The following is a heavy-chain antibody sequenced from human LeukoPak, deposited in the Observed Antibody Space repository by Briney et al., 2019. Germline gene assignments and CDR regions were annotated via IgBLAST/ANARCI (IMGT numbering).Heavy chain of an antibody. D-gene: IGHD2-2*02. CDR2: INTDGGST. CDR1: GFTFGSYW. V-gene: IGHV3-74*01. Sequence: GGSLRLSCAASGFTFGSYWMHWVRQAPGKGLVWVSRINTDGGSTTYADSVKGRFTISRDHAKNTLYLQMNSLRAEDTAVYYCGRGFSIVPAGIPDYWGLGTLVTVSS. J-gene: IGHJ4*02. CDR3: GRGFSIVPAGIPDY.